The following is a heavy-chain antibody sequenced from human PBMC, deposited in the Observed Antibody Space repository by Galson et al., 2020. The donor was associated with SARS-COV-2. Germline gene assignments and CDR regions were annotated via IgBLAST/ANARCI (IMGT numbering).Heavy chain of an antibody. Sequence: GGSLRLSCAASGFTFKDYAMSWVRQSPGRGLEWVSAISRDAFKAFYADSVKGRFTITRDNSKNTLFLQMTNLRADDAAVYYCAKDGAAFELNYNILTGYFFYFDSWGQGALVTVSS. CDR3: AKDGAAFELNYNILTGYFFYFDS. CDR1: GFTFKDYA. CDR2: ISRDAFKA. D-gene: IGHD3-9*01. J-gene: IGHJ4*02. V-gene: IGHV3-23*01.